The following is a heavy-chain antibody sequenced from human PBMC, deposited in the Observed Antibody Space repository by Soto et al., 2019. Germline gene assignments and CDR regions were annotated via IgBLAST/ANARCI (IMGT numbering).Heavy chain of an antibody. Sequence: QVQLVESGGGVVQPGTSLRLSCAASGFRFKSFVMHWVRQAPGKGLEWVAFTSYDGNNKDYGDSGKGRFTVSRDNSQNTLHLQMDFLRPEDTALYYCARWGTTGGFDLWGQGTLVSVSS. V-gene: IGHV3-30*19. J-gene: IGHJ4*02. CDR1: GFRFKSFV. D-gene: IGHD3-16*01. CDR2: TSYDGNNK. CDR3: ARWGTTGGFDL.